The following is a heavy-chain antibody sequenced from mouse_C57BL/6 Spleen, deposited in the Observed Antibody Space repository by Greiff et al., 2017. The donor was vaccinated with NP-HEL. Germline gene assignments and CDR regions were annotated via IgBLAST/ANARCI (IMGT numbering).Heavy chain of an antibody. CDR1: GFNIKNTY. D-gene: IGHD1-1*01. CDR3: ARVMGYYGSSYVIDV. V-gene: IGHV14-3*01. CDR2: IDPANGNT. Sequence: VQLQQSVAELVRPGASVKLSCTASGFNIKNTYMHWVKQRPEQGLEWIGRIDPANGNTKYAPKFQGKATITADTSSNTAYLQLSSLTSEDTALYYCARVMGYYGSSYVIDVWGTGTTVTVSS. J-gene: IGHJ1*03.